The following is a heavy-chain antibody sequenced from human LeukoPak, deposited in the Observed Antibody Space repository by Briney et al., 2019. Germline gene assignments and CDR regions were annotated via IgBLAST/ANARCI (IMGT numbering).Heavy chain of an antibody. CDR2: IYSGGNT. CDR3: ARGETSSYDY. Sequence: PGGSLRLSCAASGFTFSSYPMHWVRQAPGKGLEWVSVIYSGGNTYYADSVKGRFTISRDNSKNTVYLQMNSLRAEDTAVYYCARGETSSYDYWGQGTLVTVSS. CDR1: GFTFSSYP. J-gene: IGHJ4*02. D-gene: IGHD2-2*01. V-gene: IGHV3-53*01.